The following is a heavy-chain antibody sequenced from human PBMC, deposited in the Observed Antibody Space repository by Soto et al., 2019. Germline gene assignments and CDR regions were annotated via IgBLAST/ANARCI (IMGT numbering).Heavy chain of an antibody. V-gene: IGHV1-69*12. J-gene: IGHJ2*01. Sequence: QVQLVQSGAEVKKPGSSVKVSCKASGGTFNRYAISWLRQAPGQGPEWMGGITPMFGIGNYAQKFQGRVTITADEPTPTVHMELRSLTCEDTAVYYCAQTLGSAVAGPGRFDLCGRGTRVIVSS. CDR2: ITPMFGIG. CDR3: AQTLGSAVAGPGRFDL. CDR1: GGTFNRYA. D-gene: IGHD6-19*01.